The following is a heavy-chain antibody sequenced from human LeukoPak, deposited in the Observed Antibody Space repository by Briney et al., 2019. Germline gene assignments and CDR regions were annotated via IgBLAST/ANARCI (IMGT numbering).Heavy chain of an antibody. CDR1: GGSISTSSYY. CDR2: IYYSGST. Sequence: PSETLSLTCTVSGGSISTSSYYWGWIRQPPGKGLEWIGSIYYSGSTYYNPSFRSRVTISVDTSKNQFSLKLSSVTAADTAVYFCARLPHIVVVPTGPDYWGQGTLVTVSS. V-gene: IGHV4-39*01. J-gene: IGHJ4*02. D-gene: IGHD2-2*01. CDR3: ARLPHIVVVPTGPDY.